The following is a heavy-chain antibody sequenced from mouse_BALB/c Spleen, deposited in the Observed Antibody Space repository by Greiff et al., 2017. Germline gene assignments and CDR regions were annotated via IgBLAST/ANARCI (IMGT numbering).Heavy chain of an antibody. Sequence: QVQLQQSDAELVKPGASVKISCKASGYTFTDHAIHWVKQKPEQGLEWIGYISPGNGDIKYNEKFKGKATLTADKSSSTAYMQLNSLTSEDSAVYFCKRFITTVVPHWYFDVWGAGTTVTVSS. V-gene: IGHV1S53*02. J-gene: IGHJ1*01. CDR3: KRFITTVVPHWYFDV. CDR2: ISPGNGDI. CDR1: GYTFTDHA. D-gene: IGHD1-1*01.